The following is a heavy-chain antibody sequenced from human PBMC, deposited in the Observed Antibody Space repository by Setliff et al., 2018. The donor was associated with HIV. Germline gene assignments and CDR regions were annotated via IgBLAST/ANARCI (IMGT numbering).Heavy chain of an antibody. V-gene: IGHV1-69-2*01. CDR3: ATLDYYGSQTYNLSLHY. D-gene: IGHD3-10*01. J-gene: IGHJ4*02. CDR2: VDSKNGKT. Sequence: ASVKVSCKASGYTFTDYYMHWVQQAPGKGLEWMGLVDSKNGKTLYAENLRGRITITADTSTDTAYMELNSLRSEDTAMYYCATLDYYGSQTYNLSLHYWGQGTLVTVTS. CDR1: GYTFTDYY.